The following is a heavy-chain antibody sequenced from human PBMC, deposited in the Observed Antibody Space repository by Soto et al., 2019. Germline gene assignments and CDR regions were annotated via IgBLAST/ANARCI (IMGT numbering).Heavy chain of an antibody. CDR3: ARSIAAADTGDY. D-gene: IGHD6-13*01. CDR2: INPNIGGT. CDR1: GYTFTAYD. V-gene: IGHV1-2*02. J-gene: IGHJ4*02. Sequence: QVQLVQSGAEVKKPGDSVKVSCKAFGYTFTAYDMHWVRQAPGQGLEWVGWINPNIGGTTYAEKFQGRVTMTRETSISTVYMELSSLRSDDTAEYYCARSIAAADTGDYWGQGTLVTVSS.